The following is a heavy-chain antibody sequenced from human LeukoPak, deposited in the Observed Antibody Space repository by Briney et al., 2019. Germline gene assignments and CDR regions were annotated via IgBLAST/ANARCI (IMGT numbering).Heavy chain of an antibody. CDR1: GYTFTSNY. CDR3: ARDQEGFDY. J-gene: IGHJ4*02. CDR2: IYPRDGST. Sequence: ASVKVSCKASGYTFTSNYIHWVRQAPGQGLEWMGMIYPRDGSTSYAQKFQGRVTVTRDTSTGTVHMELSGLRSEDTAVYYCARDQEGFDYWGQGTLVTVSS. V-gene: IGHV1-46*01.